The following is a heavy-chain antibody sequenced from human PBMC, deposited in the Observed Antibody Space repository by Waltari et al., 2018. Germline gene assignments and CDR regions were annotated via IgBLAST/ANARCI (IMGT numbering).Heavy chain of an antibody. J-gene: IGHJ5*02. Sequence: QVQLVQSGAEVKKPGSSVKVSCKASGGTFSSYAISWVRQAPGQGLEWMGRIIPILGTANYAQKFQGRVTITADKSTSTAYMELSSLRSEDTAVYYCARTPMITFGGVIVINWFDPWGQGTLVTVSS. CDR1: GGTFSSYA. D-gene: IGHD3-16*02. V-gene: IGHV1-69*08. CDR2: IIPILGTA. CDR3: ARTPMITFGGVIVINWFDP.